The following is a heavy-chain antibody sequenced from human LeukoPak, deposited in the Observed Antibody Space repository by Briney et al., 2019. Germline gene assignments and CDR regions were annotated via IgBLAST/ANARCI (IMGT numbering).Heavy chain of an antibody. CDR3: ATELGRKASLDN. Sequence: GGSLRLSCVGSGFNFNRYFLHWVRQAPGKGLEWLGSVSSDGERTWYPGFVKGRFTFSRDNSKSTLYLDLTTLTSDDTAIYYCATELGRKASLDNWGQGTLLIVSS. V-gene: IGHV3-30*04. CDR1: GFNFNRYF. CDR2: VSSDGERT. J-gene: IGHJ4*02. D-gene: IGHD6-13*01.